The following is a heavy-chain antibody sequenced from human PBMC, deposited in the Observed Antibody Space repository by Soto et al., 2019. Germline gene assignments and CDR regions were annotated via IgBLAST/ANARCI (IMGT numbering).Heavy chain of an antibody. CDR2: ISSSSSYI. J-gene: IGHJ5*02. Sequence: GGSLRLYCAASGFTFSSYSMHLVRQAPGKGLECVSSISSSSSYIYYADSVKGRFTISRDNAKNSLYLQMNSLRAEDTAVYYCARDVRDCSGGSCYSTRSDPGGQGTLVTVSS. CDR1: GFTFSSYS. CDR3: ARDVRDCSGGSCYSTRSDP. D-gene: IGHD2-15*01. V-gene: IGHV3-21*01.